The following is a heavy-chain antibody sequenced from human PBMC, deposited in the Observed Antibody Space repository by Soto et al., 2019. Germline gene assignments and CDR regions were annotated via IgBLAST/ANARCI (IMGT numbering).Heavy chain of an antibody. CDR3: PRLCSGSNSSSAY. Sequence: GESLKXSCKGSGYXFTNYWIGWVRXVPGKGLECMGIIWPSDSDTRYSPSFQGQVTISGDKSINTAYLQWSSLKASDTAVYFCPRLCSGSNSSSAYWGQGTLVTVSS. J-gene: IGHJ4*02. D-gene: IGHD2-15*01. V-gene: IGHV5-51*01. CDR1: GYXFTNYW. CDR2: IWPSDSDT.